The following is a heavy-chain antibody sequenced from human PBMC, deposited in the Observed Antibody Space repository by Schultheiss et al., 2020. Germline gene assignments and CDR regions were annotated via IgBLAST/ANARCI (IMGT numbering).Heavy chain of an antibody. J-gene: IGHJ6*02. V-gene: IGHV1-18*01. Sequence: ASVKVSCKASGYTFTSYGISWVRQAPGQGLEWMGWISAYNGNTNYAQKLQGRVTMTTDTSTSTAYMELRSLRSDDTAVYYCARDYSALGYDILTGDWSYYYYYGMDVWGQGTTVTVSS. CDR2: ISAYNGNT. D-gene: IGHD3-9*01. CDR1: GYTFTSYG. CDR3: ARDYSALGYDILTGDWSYYYYYGMDV.